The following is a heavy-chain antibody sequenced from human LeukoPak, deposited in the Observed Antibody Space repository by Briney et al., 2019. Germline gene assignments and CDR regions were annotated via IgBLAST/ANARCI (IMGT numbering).Heavy chain of an antibody. CDR1: GDSISSGDYY. V-gene: IGHV4-61*02. CDR3: ARGPYKYDGSGAFDI. CDR2: IYTSGST. J-gene: IGHJ3*02. Sequence: PSETLSLTCTVSGDSISSGDYYWGWIQQPAGKGLEWIGRIYTSGSTNYNPSLKSRVTISVDTSKNQFSLKLTSVTAADTAVYYCARGPYKYDGSGAFDIWGQGTKVTVSS. D-gene: IGHD3-22*01.